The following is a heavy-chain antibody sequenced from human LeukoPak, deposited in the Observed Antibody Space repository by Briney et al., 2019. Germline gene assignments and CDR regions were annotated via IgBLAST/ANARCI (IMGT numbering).Heavy chain of an antibody. J-gene: IGHJ4*02. CDR1: GDSITYFY. CDR2: FSSSGST. D-gene: IGHD3-16*02. Sequence: PSETLSLTCSVSGDSITYFYWSWIRQAAGKGLEWIGRFSSSGSTDYNASLKSRVTMSVDTSKNQLSLKVISVTAADTAVYYCARVRVAYDYVWGSYRYGPIDYWGQGTLVTVSS. CDR3: ARVRVAYDYVWGSYRYGPIDY. V-gene: IGHV4-4*07.